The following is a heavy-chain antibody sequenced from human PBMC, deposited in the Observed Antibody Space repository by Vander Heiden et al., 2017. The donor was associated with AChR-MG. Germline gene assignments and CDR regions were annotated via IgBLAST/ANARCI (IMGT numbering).Heavy chain of an antibody. CDR3: AKDNSGIGTYYYYMDV. Sequence: QVQLVESGGGVVQPGRSLRLSCAASGFTFSSYGMHWVRQAPGKGLEWVAVISYDGSNKYYADSVKGRFTISRDNSKNTLYLQMNSLRAEDTAVYYCAKDNSGIGTYYYYMDVWGKGTTVTVSS. CDR2: ISYDGSNK. J-gene: IGHJ6*03. V-gene: IGHV3-30*18. D-gene: IGHD3-10*01. CDR1: GFTFSSYG.